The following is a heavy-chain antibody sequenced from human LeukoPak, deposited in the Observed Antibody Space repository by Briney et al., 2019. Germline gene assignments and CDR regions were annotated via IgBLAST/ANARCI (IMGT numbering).Heavy chain of an antibody. CDR2: IYYSGST. CDR1: GGSISSGSYY. D-gene: IGHD3-16*01. J-gene: IGHJ3*01. CDR3: ARDVSNP. Sequence: PSETLSLTCTVSGGSISSGSYYWGWIRHPPGKGLESIGSIYYSGSTYYNPSLKSRVTISLDTSKNQFSLRLSSVTAADTAVYFCARDVSNPWGQGTMVTVSS. V-gene: IGHV4-39*01.